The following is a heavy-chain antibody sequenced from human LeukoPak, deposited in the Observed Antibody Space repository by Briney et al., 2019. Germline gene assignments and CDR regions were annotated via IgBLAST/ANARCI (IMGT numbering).Heavy chain of an antibody. CDR3: AREGRGISNYMDV. Sequence: GGSLRLSCAASGFTFSTYGINWVRQAPGKGLEWVSSISSGSSYIYYADSVGGRFTISRDNAKNSLYLQMNSLRAEDTAVYYCAREGRGISNYMDVWGKGTTVTVSS. D-gene: IGHD3-10*01. CDR2: ISSGSSYI. CDR1: GFTFSTYG. V-gene: IGHV3-21*01. J-gene: IGHJ6*03.